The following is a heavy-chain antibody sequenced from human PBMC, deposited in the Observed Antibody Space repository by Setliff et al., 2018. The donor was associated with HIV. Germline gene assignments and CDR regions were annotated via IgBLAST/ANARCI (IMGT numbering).Heavy chain of an antibody. D-gene: IGHD2-15*01. CDR1: GDSLNTYY. Sequence: SETLSLTCNVSGDSLNTYYWSWIRQSGGKGLEWIGRIYASGKTTFNPSLKSRVTMSLDTSKKHFSLNLKSVTAADTAVYYCALTGHRLLRGYMDVWGKGTTVTVSS. CDR2: IYASGKT. CDR3: ALTGHRLLRGYMDV. J-gene: IGHJ6*03. V-gene: IGHV4-4*07.